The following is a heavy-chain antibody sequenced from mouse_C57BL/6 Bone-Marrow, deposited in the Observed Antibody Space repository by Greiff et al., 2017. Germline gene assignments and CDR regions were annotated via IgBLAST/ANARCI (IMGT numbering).Heavy chain of an antibody. CDR1: GFTFSDFY. CDR3: ARDKYYAMDY. CDR2: SRNKANDYTT. V-gene: IGHV7-1*01. Sequence: EVQLVESGGGLVQSGRSLRLSCATSGFTFSDFYMEWVRQAPGKGLEWIVASRNKANDYTTEYSASVKGRFIVSRDTSQSILYLQMNALRAEDTAIYYCARDKYYAMDYWGQGTSVTVSS. J-gene: IGHJ4*01.